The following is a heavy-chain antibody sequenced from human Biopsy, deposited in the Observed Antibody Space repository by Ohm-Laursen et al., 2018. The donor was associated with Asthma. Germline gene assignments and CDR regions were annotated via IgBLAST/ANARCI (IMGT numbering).Heavy chain of an antibody. Sequence: SLRLSCAASGFTFSSYAMSWVRQPPGKGLAWVSAISGSGGSTYYADSVKGRFTISRDNSKNTLHLQMNSLRAEDTAVYYCAKAREDIVVVVAVSDSWGQGTLVTVSS. CDR2: ISGSGGST. CDR1: GFTFSSYA. CDR3: AKAREDIVVVVAVSDS. D-gene: IGHD2-15*01. J-gene: IGHJ4*02. V-gene: IGHV3-23*01.